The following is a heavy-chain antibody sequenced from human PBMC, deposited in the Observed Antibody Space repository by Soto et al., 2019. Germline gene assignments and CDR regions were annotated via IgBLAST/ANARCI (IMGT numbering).Heavy chain of an antibody. J-gene: IGHJ4*02. Sequence: QEQVVQSGPAMKEPGSSVKVSCRASGIMSSGYGFSWVRQAPGQGLQWVGVINPTLDSTHYAQNLQGRVSITVDKSTDTAYLEVTSLRLEDTAIYFCATMKRERLDSWGRGTVVTVSS. CDR1: GIMSSGYG. CDR3: ATMKRERLDS. CDR2: INPTLDST. V-gene: IGHV1-69*06. D-gene: IGHD1-26*01.